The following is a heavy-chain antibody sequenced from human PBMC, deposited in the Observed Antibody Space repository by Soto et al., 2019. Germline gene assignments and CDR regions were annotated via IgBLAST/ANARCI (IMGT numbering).Heavy chain of an antibody. CDR2: ISGSGGST. J-gene: IGHJ5*02. Sequence: EVQLLESGGGLVQPGGSLRLSCAASGFTFSSYAMSWVRQAPGKGREGVSAISGSGGSTYYEDSVKGRFHISRDNSKNPLYLQMNSLRAEDTAVYYCAKDRAGEYYDILTGYYKSNWFDPWGQGTLVTVSS. CDR3: AKDRAGEYYDILTGYYKSNWFDP. D-gene: IGHD3-9*01. CDR1: GFTFSSYA. V-gene: IGHV3-23*01.